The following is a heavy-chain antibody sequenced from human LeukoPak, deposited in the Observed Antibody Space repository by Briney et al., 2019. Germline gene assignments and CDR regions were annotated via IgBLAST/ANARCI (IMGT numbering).Heavy chain of an antibody. CDR3: ASCSDGDCPSFQH. CDR2: IIPILGIA. V-gene: IGHV1-69*04. D-gene: IGHD2-21*02. CDR1: GGTFSSYA. J-gene: IGHJ1*01. Sequence: ASAKVSCKASGGTFSSYAISWVRQAPGQGLEWMGRIIPILGIANYAQKFQGRVTITADKSTSTAYMELSSLRSEDTAVYYCASCSDGDCPSFQHWGQGTLVTVSS.